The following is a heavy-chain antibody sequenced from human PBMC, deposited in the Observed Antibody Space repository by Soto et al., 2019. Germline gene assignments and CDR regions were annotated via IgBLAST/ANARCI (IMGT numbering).Heavy chain of an antibody. J-gene: IGHJ6*02. Sequence: GGSLRLSCAASGFTFSSYAMSWVRQAPGKGLEWVSAISGSGGSTYYADSVKGRFTISRDNSKNTLYLQMNSLRAEDTAVYYCAKSSAYYYDSSGYYRASYYYGMDVWGQGNTVTVSS. CDR1: GFTFSSYA. V-gene: IGHV3-23*01. D-gene: IGHD3-22*01. CDR3: AKSSAYYYDSSGYYRASYYYGMDV. CDR2: ISGSGGST.